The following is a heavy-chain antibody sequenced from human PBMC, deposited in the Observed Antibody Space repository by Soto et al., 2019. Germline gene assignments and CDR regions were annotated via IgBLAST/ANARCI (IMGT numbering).Heavy chain of an antibody. CDR2: ISSSSSYI. Sequence: EVQLVESGGGLVKPGGSLRRSCAASGFTFSSYSMNWVRQAPGKGLEWVSSISSSSSYIYYADSVKGRFTISRDNAKNSLYLQMNSLRAEDTAVYYCAREGIAVAGLNWFDPWGQGTLVTVSS. CDR1: GFTFSSYS. V-gene: IGHV3-21*01. J-gene: IGHJ5*02. D-gene: IGHD6-19*01. CDR3: AREGIAVAGLNWFDP.